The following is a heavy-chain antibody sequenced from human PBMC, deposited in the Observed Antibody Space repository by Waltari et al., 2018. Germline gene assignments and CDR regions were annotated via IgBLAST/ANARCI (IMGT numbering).Heavy chain of an antibody. CDR1: GFTFSPYR. Sequence: EVQLVESGGGLVQPGGSLRLSCAASGFTFSPYRMHWVRQAPGKGLVWFSLINADGRATLYADSVKGRFTMSRDNAKDTLYLQMNSLRGEDTAVYYCAIQISGVVFWGQGTLVTVSS. CDR3: AIQISGVVF. CDR2: INADGRAT. V-gene: IGHV3-74*01. D-gene: IGHD3-3*01. J-gene: IGHJ4*02.